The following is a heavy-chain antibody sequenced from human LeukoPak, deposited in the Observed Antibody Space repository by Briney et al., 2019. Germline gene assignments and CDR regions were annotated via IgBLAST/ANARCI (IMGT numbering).Heavy chain of an antibody. Sequence: SVKVSCKASGGTFSSYAISWVRQAPGQGLEWMGRIIPILGIANYAQKFQGRVTITADKSTSTAYMELSSLRSEDTAVYYCARASNYGDYGDYWSQGTLVTVSS. V-gene: IGHV1-69*04. J-gene: IGHJ4*02. CDR1: GGTFSSYA. CDR3: ARASNYGDYGDY. D-gene: IGHD4-17*01. CDR2: IIPILGIA.